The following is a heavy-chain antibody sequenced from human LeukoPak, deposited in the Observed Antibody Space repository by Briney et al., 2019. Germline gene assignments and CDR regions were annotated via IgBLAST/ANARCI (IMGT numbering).Heavy chain of an antibody. CDR1: GITFTTYP. CDR2: ILYDGSNE. Sequence: PGRSLRLSCAASGITFTTYPMHWVRQAPGKGLEWVAVILYDGSNEYYTDSVKGRFTISRDNSKNTLYLQMNSLRPEDTAVYYCARDQGSFFSGWYLYWGQGTLVTVSS. D-gene: IGHD6-19*01. CDR3: ARDQGSFFSGWYLY. V-gene: IGHV3-30-3*01. J-gene: IGHJ4*02.